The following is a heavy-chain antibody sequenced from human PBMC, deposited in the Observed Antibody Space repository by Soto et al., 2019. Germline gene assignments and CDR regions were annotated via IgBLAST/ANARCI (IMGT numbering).Heavy chain of an antibody. D-gene: IGHD3-22*01. CDR2: ISTYNGNT. Sequence: QVQLVQSGAEGKKPGASVKVSCKASGYTFTTYGMSWVRQAPGQGLDWMGWISTYNGNTKYAERLPGRVTMTTDTTTSTAYMELRSLRSDDTAVYYCARGPTDYYDNSGNYFVDYWGQGTLVTVSS. J-gene: IGHJ4*02. CDR3: ARGPTDYYDNSGNYFVDY. CDR1: GYTFTTYG. V-gene: IGHV1-18*01.